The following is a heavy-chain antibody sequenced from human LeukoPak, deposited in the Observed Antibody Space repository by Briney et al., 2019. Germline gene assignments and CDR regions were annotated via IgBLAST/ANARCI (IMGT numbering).Heavy chain of an antibody. CDR2: IYYSGST. CDR3: AGMVRGVIKLDY. Sequence: SETLSLTCTVSGGSISSSSYYWGWIRQPPGKGLEWIGSIYYSGSTYYNPSLKSRVTISVDTSKNQFSLKLSSVTAADTAVYYCAGMVRGVIKLDYWAREPWSPSPQ. D-gene: IGHD3-10*01. J-gene: IGHJ4*02. CDR1: GGSISSSSYY. V-gene: IGHV4-39*01.